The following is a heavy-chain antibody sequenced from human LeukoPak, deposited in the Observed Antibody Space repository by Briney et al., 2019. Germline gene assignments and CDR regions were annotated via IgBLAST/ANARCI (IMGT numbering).Heavy chain of an antibody. V-gene: IGHV1-8*01. CDR2: MNPNSGNT. CDR1: GYTFTSYD. Sequence: ASVKVSCKASGYTFTSYDINWVRQATGQGLEWMGWMNPNSGNTGYAQKFQGRVTMTRNTSISTAYMELSSLRSEDTAVYYCARAPGRSVKKVMTTVKNYYYMDVWGKGTTVTVSS. D-gene: IGHD4-17*01. J-gene: IGHJ6*03. CDR3: ARAPGRSVKKVMTTVKNYYYMDV.